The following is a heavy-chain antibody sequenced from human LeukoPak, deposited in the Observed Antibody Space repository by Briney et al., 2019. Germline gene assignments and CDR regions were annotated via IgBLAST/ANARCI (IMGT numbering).Heavy chain of an antibody. J-gene: IGHJ3*02. CDR2: ISGGGST. D-gene: IGHD6-13*01. V-gene: IGHV3-53*01. Sequence: GGSLRLSCAASGITVSSNYMSWVRQAPGKGLECVSLISGGGSTYHADSVTGRFTISGDNSKSTLYLQTNNVRLEDTAVYYCARPHRSSWTNAFDIWGQGTVVAVSS. CDR3: ARPHRSSWTNAFDI. CDR1: GITVSSNY.